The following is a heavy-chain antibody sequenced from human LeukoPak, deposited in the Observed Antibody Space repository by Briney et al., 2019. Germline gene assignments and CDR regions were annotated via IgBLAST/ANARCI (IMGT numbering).Heavy chain of an antibody. J-gene: IGHJ3*02. CDR1: GYTFTSYD. CDR2: MNPNSGNT. D-gene: IGHD2-21*02. V-gene: IGHV1-8*03. CDR3: ARARVTRELGVFDI. Sequence: ASVKVSCTASGYTFTSYDINWVRQATGQGLEWMGWMNPNSGNTGYAQKFQGRVTITRNTSISTAYMELSSLRSEDTAVYYCARARVTRELGVFDIWGQGTMVTVSS.